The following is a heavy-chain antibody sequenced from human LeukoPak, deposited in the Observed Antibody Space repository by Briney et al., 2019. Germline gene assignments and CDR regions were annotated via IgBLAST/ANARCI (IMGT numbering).Heavy chain of an antibody. CDR1: GFTFSSYS. Sequence: PGGSLRLSCAASGFTFSSYSMNWVRQAPGKGLEWVSSISSSSSYIYYAGSVKGRFTISRDNAKNSLYLQMNSLRAEDTAVYYCARDYVWGSYRPTPGDPWGQGTLVTVSS. CDR2: ISSSSSYI. J-gene: IGHJ5*02. V-gene: IGHV3-21*01. D-gene: IGHD3-16*02. CDR3: ARDYVWGSYRPTPGDP.